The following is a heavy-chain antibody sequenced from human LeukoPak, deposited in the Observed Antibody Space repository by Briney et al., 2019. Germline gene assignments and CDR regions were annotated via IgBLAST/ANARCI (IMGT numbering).Heavy chain of an antibody. D-gene: IGHD2-21*01. V-gene: IGHV3-74*01. Sequence: PGGSLRLSCAASGFSFSGYWMHWVRQAPGKGLVWVSRNEDGSFTSYADSVKGRFTVSRDNAKNTLYLQMNSLRAEDTAVYYCARDLVMVNTPGDDFDYWGRGTLVTVSS. CDR3: ARDLVMVNTPGDDFDY. J-gene: IGHJ4*02. CDR2: NEDGSFT. CDR1: GFSFSGYW.